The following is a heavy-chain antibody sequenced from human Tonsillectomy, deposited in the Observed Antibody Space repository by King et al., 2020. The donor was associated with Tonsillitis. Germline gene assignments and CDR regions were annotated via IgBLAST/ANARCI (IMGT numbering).Heavy chain of an antibody. J-gene: IGHJ2*01. CDR3: ARAVATYYWYFDF. Sequence: VQLQESGPGLVKPSETLSLTCTVSGGSISSYYWSWIRQPPGKGLEWIGYIYYSGSTNYNPSLKSRVTISVDTSTNQFSLKLSSVTAADTAVYYCARAVATYYWYFDFWGRGTLVTVSS. CDR1: GGSISSYY. CDR2: IYYSGST. V-gene: IGHV4-59*01. D-gene: IGHD1-26*01.